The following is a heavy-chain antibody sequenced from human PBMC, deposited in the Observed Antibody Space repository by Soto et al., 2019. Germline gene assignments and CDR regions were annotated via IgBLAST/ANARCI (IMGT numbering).Heavy chain of an antibody. CDR2: IYSAGSA. Sequence: GGSLRLSCAASGFTVSSYHMSWVRQAPGKGLEWVSVIYSAGSADFADSVKGRFTISRDNSKNSLYLQMNSLRAEDTAVYYCARDGADDYYYYYGMDVWGQGTTVTVS. CDR1: GFTVSSYH. D-gene: IGHD3-16*01. J-gene: IGHJ6*02. V-gene: IGHV3-66*01. CDR3: ARDGADDYYYYYGMDV.